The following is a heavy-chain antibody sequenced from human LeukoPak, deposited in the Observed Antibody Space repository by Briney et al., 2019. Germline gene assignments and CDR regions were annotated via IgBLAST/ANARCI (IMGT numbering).Heavy chain of an antibody. J-gene: IGHJ4*02. Sequence: GGSLRLSCAASGFTFSSYWMNWARQAPGKGLEWVASINHNGNVNYYVDSVKGRFTISRDNAKNSLYLQMSNLRAEDTAVYYCAKGEGEFDYWGQGTLVTVSS. D-gene: IGHD3-16*01. CDR3: AKGEGEFDY. CDR1: GFTFSSYW. CDR2: INHNGNVN. V-gene: IGHV3-7*03.